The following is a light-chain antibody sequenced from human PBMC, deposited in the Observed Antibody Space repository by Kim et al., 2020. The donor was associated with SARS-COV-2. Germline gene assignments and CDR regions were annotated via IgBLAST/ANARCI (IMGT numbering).Light chain of an antibody. Sequence: LAPGERATHSSRAGQSVSSYLAWYQQKPGQAPRLLIYDASNRATGSPARCSGSGSGTDFTLTISSLEPEDFAVYYCQQRSNWRLTFGGGTKVEIK. CDR2: DAS. V-gene: IGKV3-11*01. CDR3: QQRSNWRLT. J-gene: IGKJ4*01. CDR1: QSVSSY.